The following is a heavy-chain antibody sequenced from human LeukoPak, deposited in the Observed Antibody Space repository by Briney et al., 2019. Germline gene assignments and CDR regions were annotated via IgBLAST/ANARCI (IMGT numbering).Heavy chain of an antibody. CDR2: ISWNSGSI. CDR1: GFTFDDYA. D-gene: IGHD3-22*01. J-gene: IGHJ4*02. CDR3: AKDIRYYDSSGNFDY. V-gene: IGHV3-9*01. Sequence: GGSLRLSCAASGFTFDDYAMHWVRQAPGKGLEWVPGISWNSGSIGYADSVKGRFTISRDNAKNSLYLQMNSLRAEDTALYYCAKDIRYYDSSGNFDYWGQGTLVTVSS.